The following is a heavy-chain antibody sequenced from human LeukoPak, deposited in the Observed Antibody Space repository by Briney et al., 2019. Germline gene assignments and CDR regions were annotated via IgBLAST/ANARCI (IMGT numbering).Heavy chain of an antibody. J-gene: IGHJ6*03. Sequence: ASVKVSCKASGYTFTGYYMHWVRQAPGQGLEWMGWINPNSGGTNYAQKFQGRVTKTRDTSISTAYMELSRLRSDDTAVYYCARTTEGYCSSASCFGFSYSYYMDVWGKGTTVTISS. CDR2: INPNSGGT. D-gene: IGHD2-2*01. V-gene: IGHV1-2*02. CDR1: GYTFTGYY. CDR3: ARTTEGYCSSASCFGFSYSYYMDV.